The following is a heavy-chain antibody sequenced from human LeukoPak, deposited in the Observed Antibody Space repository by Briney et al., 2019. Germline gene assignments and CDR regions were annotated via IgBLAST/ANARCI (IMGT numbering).Heavy chain of an antibody. V-gene: IGHV3-33*06. D-gene: IGHD6-19*01. CDR1: GFTFSSYG. Sequence: GGSLRLSCAASGFTFSSYGMHWVRQAPGKGLEWAAVIWYDGSNKYYADSVKGRFTISRDNSKNTLYLQMNSLRAEDTAVYYCAKEGDSSYFDYWGQGTLVTVSS. CDR3: AKEGDSSYFDY. J-gene: IGHJ4*02. CDR2: IWYDGSNK.